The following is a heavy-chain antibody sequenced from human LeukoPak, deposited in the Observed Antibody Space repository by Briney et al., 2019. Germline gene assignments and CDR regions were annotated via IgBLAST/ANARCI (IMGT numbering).Heavy chain of an antibody. CDR1: GYTFTSYG. D-gene: IGHD1-1*01. CDR3: ARVQLGRRRDNWFDP. J-gene: IGHJ5*02. V-gene: IGHV1-18*01. CDR2: ISAYNGST. Sequence: ASVKVSCKASGYTFTSYGISWVRQAPGQGLEWMGWISAYNGSTNYAQKLQGRVTMTTDTSTSTAYMELRSLRSDDTAVYYCARVQLGRRRDNWFDPWGQGTLVTVSS.